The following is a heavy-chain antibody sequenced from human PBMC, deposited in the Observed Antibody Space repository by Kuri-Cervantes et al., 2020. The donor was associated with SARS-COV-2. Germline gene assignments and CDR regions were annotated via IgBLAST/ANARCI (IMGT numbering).Heavy chain of an antibody. D-gene: IGHD2-2*01. CDR2: ISGSGGST. CDR3: AKGPTRGYCSSTSCYNWFDP. V-gene: IGHV3-23*01. J-gene: IGHJ5*02. CDR1: GFTFSSYA. Sequence: GESLKISCAASGFTFSSYAMSWVRQAPGKGLEWVSAISGSGGSTYYADSVKGRFTISRDNSKNTLYLQMNSLRAEDTAVYYCAKGPTRGYCSSTSCYNWFDPWGQGTLVTVSS.